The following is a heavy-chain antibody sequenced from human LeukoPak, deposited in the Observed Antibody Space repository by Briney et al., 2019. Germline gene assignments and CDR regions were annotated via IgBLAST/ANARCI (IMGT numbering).Heavy chain of an antibody. CDR1: GGSISSGGYY. V-gene: IGHV4-31*03. CDR2: IYYSGST. CDR3: ARLPPFKNWFDP. J-gene: IGHJ5*02. Sequence: SETLSLTCTVSGGSISSGGYYWSWIRQHPGKGLEWIGYIYYSGSTYYNPSLKSRVTISVDTSKNQFSLKLSSVTAADTAVYYCARLPPFKNWFDPWGQGTLVTVSS.